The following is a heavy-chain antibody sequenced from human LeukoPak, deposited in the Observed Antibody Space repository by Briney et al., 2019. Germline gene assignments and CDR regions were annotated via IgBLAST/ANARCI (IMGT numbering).Heavy chain of an antibody. V-gene: IGHV1-2*02. J-gene: IGHJ4*02. CDR1: GYTFTGYY. CDR2: INPNSGGT. CDR3: ANLIAVAGTGGDY. D-gene: IGHD6-19*01. Sequence: ASVKVSCKASGYTFTGYYMHWVRQAPGQGLEWMGWINPNSGGTNYAQKFQGRVTMTRDTSISTAYMELSRPRSDDTAVYYCANLIAVAGTGGDYWGQGTLVTVSS.